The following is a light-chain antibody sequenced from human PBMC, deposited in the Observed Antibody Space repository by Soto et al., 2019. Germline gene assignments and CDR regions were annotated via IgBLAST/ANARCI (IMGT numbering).Light chain of an antibody. Sequence: QAVVTQPPSVSGAPGQRVTISCIGGGYDVHWYQQLPGTAPKVLIYGNNNRPSGVPDRFSGSKSGTSASLAITGLQAEDEADYYCQSYDSSLSGWVFGGGTKLTVL. CDR1: GGGYD. CDR2: GNN. CDR3: QSYDSSLSGWV. J-gene: IGLJ3*02. V-gene: IGLV1-40*01.